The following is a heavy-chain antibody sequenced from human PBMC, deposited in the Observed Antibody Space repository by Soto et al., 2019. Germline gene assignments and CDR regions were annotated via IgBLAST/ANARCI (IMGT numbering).Heavy chain of an antibody. Sequence: EVQLVESGGGLVQPGESLRLSCAASGFSFSNYAMNWVRQAPGKGLDWLSYISSSGSTIYYADSVKGRFTTSRDNAKNSLYLQVNSLRDEDTAMYYCAREELSGYDSTPFDYWGQGTLLTVSS. CDR1: GFSFSNYA. V-gene: IGHV3-48*02. CDR3: AREELSGYDSTPFDY. CDR2: ISSSGSTI. D-gene: IGHD5-12*01. J-gene: IGHJ4*02.